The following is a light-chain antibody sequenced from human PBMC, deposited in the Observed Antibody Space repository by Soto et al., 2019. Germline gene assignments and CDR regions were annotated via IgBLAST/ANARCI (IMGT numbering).Light chain of an antibody. CDR2: GAS. J-gene: IGKJ2*01. CDR3: QQYGSSSYT. V-gene: IGKV3-20*01. Sequence: EIVLTQSPGTLSLSPGERATLSCRASQSVSSTYLAWYQQNPGQAPRLLIYGASSRATGIPDRFSGSGSGTSFTLTISRLEPDDFGVYFCQQYGSSSYTFGQGTKLEIK. CDR1: QSVSSTY.